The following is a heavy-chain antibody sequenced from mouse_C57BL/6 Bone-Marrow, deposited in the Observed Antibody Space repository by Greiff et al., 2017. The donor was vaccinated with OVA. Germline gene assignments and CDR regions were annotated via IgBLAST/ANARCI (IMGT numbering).Heavy chain of an antibody. CDR3: ARSTTVVAGNWYFDV. CDR1: GFSLTSYA. V-gene: IGHV2-9-1*01. D-gene: IGHD1-1*01. J-gene: IGHJ1*03. CDR2: IWTGGGT. Sequence: VHLVESGPGLVAPSQSLSITCTVSGFSLTSYAISWVRQPPGKGLEWLGVIWTGGGTNYNSALKSRLSISKDNSKSQVFLKMNSLQTDDTARYYCARSTTVVAGNWYFDVWGTGTTVTVSS.